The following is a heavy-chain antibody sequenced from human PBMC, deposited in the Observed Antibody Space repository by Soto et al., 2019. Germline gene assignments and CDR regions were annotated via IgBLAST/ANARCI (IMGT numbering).Heavy chain of an antibody. D-gene: IGHD4-17*01. CDR2: INSDGSST. Sequence: EVQLVESGGGLVQPGESLRLSCAASGFTFSTYWMHWFRQAPGKGLVWVSRINSDGSSTTYADSVKGRFTISRDNAKNTLDLQMNSLRAEDTAVYYCARGNGDYAGDWGQGTLVTVSS. CDR1: GFTFSTYW. J-gene: IGHJ4*02. CDR3: ARGNGDYAGD. V-gene: IGHV3-74*01.